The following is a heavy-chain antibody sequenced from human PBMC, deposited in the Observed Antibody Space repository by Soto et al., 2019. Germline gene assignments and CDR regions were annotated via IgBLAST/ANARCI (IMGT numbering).Heavy chain of an antibody. Sequence: PSETLSLTCTVSGGSISSYYWSWIRQPPGKGLEWIGYIYYSGSTNYNPSLKSRVTISVDTSKNQFSLKLSSVTAADTAVYYCAGVVVTINHSYTYMDVWGKGTTVPVSS. CDR3: AGVVVTINHSYTYMDV. J-gene: IGHJ6*03. CDR1: GGSISSYY. V-gene: IGHV4-59*01. D-gene: IGHD5-12*01. CDR2: IYYSGST.